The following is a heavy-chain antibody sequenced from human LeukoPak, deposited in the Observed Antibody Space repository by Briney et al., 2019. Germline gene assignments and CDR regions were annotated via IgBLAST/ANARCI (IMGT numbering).Heavy chain of an antibody. CDR1: GFMFSSNW. CDR2: IKEDGTET. CDR3: AKEGRSLQTY. D-gene: IGHD5-24*01. V-gene: IGHV3-7*03. Sequence: GGSLRLSCAAFGFMFSSNWMSWVRLAPGKGLEWVANIKEDGTETYYVDSVRGRFTISRDNAKNSLYLQMNSLRVEDTAVYYCAKEGRSLQTYWGQGTLVTVSS. J-gene: IGHJ4*02.